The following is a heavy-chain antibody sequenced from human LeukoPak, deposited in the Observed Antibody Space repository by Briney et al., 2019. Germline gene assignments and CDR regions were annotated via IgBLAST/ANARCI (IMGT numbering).Heavy chain of an antibody. Sequence: GGSLTLSCAASAFSLNVYGITWARLPPGKGLRWALEISGSGGSTYYADSVKGRFTISRDNSKNTLYLQMNSLRAEDTAVYYCAKDKPASGWYYFDYWGQGTLVTVSS. J-gene: IGHJ4*02. CDR3: AKDKPASGWYYFDY. CDR2: ISGSGGST. CDR1: AFSLNVYG. V-gene: IGHV3-23*01. D-gene: IGHD6-19*01.